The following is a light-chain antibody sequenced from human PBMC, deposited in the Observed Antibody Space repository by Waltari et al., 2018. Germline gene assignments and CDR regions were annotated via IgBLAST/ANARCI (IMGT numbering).Light chain of an antibody. Sequence: DIQVTQSPSSLSGSIGYSFTITYRPHKALGHSLAGSQEKPGKVPKLLIYASSRLESGVPSRFSGSGSGTGYTLTISSLQAEDFATYYCQQYFRIPFTFGGGTKVDIK. CDR2: ASS. J-gene: IGKJ4*01. V-gene: IGKV1-NL1*01. CDR3: QQYFRIPFT. CDR1: KALGHS.